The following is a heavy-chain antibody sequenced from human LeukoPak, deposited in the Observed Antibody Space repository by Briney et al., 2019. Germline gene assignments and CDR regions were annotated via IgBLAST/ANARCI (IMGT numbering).Heavy chain of an antibody. D-gene: IGHD2-2*01. CDR3: ARGYCSSTSCYAGMDV. CDR2: IYHSGST. V-gene: IGHV4-30-2*01. J-gene: IGHJ6*02. Sequence: PSETLSLTCAVSGGSISSGGYSWSWIRQPPGKSLEWVGYIYHSGSTYYNPSLKSRVTISVDRSKNQFSLKLSSVTAADTAVYYCARGYCSSTSCYAGMDVWGQGTTVTVSS. CDR1: GGSISSGGYS.